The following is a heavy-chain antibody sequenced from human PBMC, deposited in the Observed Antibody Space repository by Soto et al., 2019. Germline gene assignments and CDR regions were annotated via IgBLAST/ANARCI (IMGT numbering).Heavy chain of an antibody. CDR3: ARDAGDQLTGAFDI. V-gene: IGHV4-59*01. CDR2: ISYIGTA. Sequence: QVQLQESGPGLVKPSETLSLTCVVSGGPISTYYWSWIRQSPGKGLEWIGFISYIGTAEYNPSLKSRATISVETSKRQLSLRLTSVSAADTAVYYCARDAGDQLTGAFDIWGQGTMVAVSS. J-gene: IGHJ3*02. CDR1: GGPISTYY. D-gene: IGHD1-1*01.